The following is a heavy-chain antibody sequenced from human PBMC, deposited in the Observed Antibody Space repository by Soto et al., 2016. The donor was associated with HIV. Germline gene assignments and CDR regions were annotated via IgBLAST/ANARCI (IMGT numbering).Heavy chain of an antibody. CDR3: ATPCSRGIHDAFDI. J-gene: IGHJ3*02. D-gene: IGHD6-19*01. CDR2: ISSSSSTI. V-gene: IGHV3-48*01. Sequence: EVQLVESGGGLVQPGGSLRLSCAASGFTFSSYSMNWVRQAPGKGLEWVSYISSSSSTIYYADSVKGRFTISRDNAKNSLYLQMNSLRAEDTAVYYCATPCSRGIHDAFDIWAKGQWSPSLQ. CDR1: GFTFSSYS.